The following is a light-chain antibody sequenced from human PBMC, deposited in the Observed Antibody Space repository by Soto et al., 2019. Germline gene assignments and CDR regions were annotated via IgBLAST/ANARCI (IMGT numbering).Light chain of an antibody. CDR3: SSYTSSSTRV. J-gene: IGLJ1*01. CDR1: SSDVGGYNY. Sequence: ALTQPASVSGSPGQSITISCTGTSSDVGGYNYVSWYQHHPGKAPKLLIYDVSNGPSGVFNRFFGSKSGNTASLTISGLQPEDEADYYCSSYTSSSTRVFGTGTKVTVL. CDR2: DVS. V-gene: IGLV2-14*03.